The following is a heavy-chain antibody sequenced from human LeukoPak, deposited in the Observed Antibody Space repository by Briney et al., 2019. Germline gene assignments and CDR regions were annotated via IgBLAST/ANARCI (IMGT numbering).Heavy chain of an antibody. CDR2: IRYDGTNK. V-gene: IGHV3-30*02. J-gene: IGHJ6*03. D-gene: IGHD3-10*01. CDR1: GFTFNRRG. CDR3: AKVGGSGSSYRQIYYYFYIDV. Sequence: PGGSLRLSCAASGFTFNRRGMHWVRRAPGKGLEWVAFIRYDGTNKYYADSVKGRLTISRDNSKNTLYLQINRLRTEDTAVYYCAKVGGSGSSYRQIYYYFYIDVWGKGTTVTISS.